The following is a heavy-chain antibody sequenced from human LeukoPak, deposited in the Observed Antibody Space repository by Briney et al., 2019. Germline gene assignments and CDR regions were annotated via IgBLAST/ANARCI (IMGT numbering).Heavy chain of an antibody. CDR1: GFTVSSNY. V-gene: IGHV3-53*01. Sequence: GGSLRLSCAASGFTVSSNYMSWVRQAPGKGLEWVSIIYTGGSTYYADSVKGRFTISRDNSKNTLYLQMNSLRAEDTAMYYCARGPGGWFSDSFDIWGQWGQGTMVTVSS. D-gene: IGHD3/OR15-3a*01. J-gene: IGHJ3*01. CDR3: ARGPGGWFSDSFDIWGQ. CDR2: IYTGGST.